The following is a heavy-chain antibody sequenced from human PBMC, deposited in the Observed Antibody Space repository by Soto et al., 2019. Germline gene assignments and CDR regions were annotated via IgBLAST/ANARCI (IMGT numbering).Heavy chain of an antibody. CDR1: GGSFSGYD. J-gene: IGHJ4*02. D-gene: IGHD5-18*01. Sequence: TSETLSLTCAVYGGSFSGYDWSWIRQPPGKGLEWIGEINHSGSTNYNPSLKSRVTISVDTSKNQFSLKLSSVTAADTAVYYCARQIKDTAMVTGFDYWGQGTLVTVSS. CDR3: ARQIKDTAMVTGFDY. V-gene: IGHV4-34*01. CDR2: INHSGST.